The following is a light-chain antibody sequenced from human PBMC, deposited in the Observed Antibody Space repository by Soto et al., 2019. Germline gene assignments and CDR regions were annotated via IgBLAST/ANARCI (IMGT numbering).Light chain of an antibody. J-gene: IGLJ2*01. CDR2: EVS. Sequence: QSALTQPPSASGSPGQSVTISCTGTSSDVGGYNYVSWNQQHPGKAPKLMISEVSKRPSGVPDRFSGYKSGNTASLTVSGLQAEDEAEYCCGSLAGNNHLVFGGGT. CDR3: GSLAGNNHLV. CDR1: SSDVGGYNY. V-gene: IGLV2-8*01.